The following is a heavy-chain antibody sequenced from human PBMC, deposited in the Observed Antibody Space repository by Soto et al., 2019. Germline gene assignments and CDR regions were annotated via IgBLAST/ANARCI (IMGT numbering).Heavy chain of an antibody. J-gene: IGHJ3*02. CDR3: ARPHDSSGYYYGDAFDI. Sequence: QVQLVESGGGLVKPGGSLRLSCAASGFTFSDYYMSWIRQAPGKGLEWVSYISSSGSTIYYADSVKGRFTISRDNAKNSLYPQMNSLRAEDPGVYYCARPHDSSGYYYGDAFDIWGQGTMVTVSS. CDR2: ISSSGSTI. D-gene: IGHD3-22*01. CDR1: GFTFSDYY. V-gene: IGHV3-11*01.